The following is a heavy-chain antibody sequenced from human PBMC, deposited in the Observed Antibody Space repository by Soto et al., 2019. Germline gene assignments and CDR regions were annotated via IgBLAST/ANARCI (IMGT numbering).Heavy chain of an antibody. CDR3: AADRRLRDGYNAFDY. CDR1: GFSFTSSA. D-gene: IGHD5-12*01. V-gene: IGHV1-58*01. Sequence: SVKVSCKASGFSFTSSAVQWVRQARGQRLEWIGWIVVGSGNTNYAQKFQERVTITRDMSTSTAYMELSSLRSEDTAVYYCAADRRLRDGYNAFDYWGQGTLVTVSS. J-gene: IGHJ4*02. CDR2: IVVGSGNT.